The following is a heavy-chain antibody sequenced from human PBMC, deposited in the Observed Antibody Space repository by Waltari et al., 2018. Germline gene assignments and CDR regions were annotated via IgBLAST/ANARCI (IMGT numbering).Heavy chain of an antibody. CDR2: IFSNDEK. CDR3: ARISNWFDP. V-gene: IGHV2-26*01. Sequence: QVTLKESGPVLVKPTETPTLTCPVSGFSLSNARMGVSWIRQPPGKALEWLAHIFSNDEKSYSTSLKSRLTISKDTSKSQVVLTMTNMDPVDTATYYCARISNWFDPWGQGTLVTVSS. J-gene: IGHJ5*02. CDR1: GFSLSNARMG.